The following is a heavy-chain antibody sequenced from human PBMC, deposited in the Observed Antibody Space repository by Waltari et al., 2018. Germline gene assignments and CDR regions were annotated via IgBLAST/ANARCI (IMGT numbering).Heavy chain of an antibody. CDR1: GCSLSTSGVG. CDR3: AHRDVAAAGTHFDY. CDR2: IYWTDDK. V-gene: IGHV2-5*01. Sequence: QITLKESGPTLVKPTQTLTLTCTFSGCSLSTSGVGVGWIRQPPGKALEWLALIYWTDDKRYSPSLKSRLTITKDTPKNQVVLTMTNMDPVDTATYYCAHRDVAAAGTHFDYWGQGTLVTVSS. D-gene: IGHD6-13*01. J-gene: IGHJ4*02.